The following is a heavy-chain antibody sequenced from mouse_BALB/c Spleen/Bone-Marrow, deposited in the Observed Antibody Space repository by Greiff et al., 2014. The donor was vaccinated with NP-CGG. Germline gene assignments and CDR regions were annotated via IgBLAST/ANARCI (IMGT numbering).Heavy chain of an antibody. D-gene: IGHD1-1*01. J-gene: IGHJ4*01. Sequence: QVQLQQPGAELARPGASVKMSCKASGYTFTTYTMHWVQQRPGQGLEWVGYINPSTGFTNYNQIFKDKATLAADKSSSTAYMQLSSLTSEDSAVYYCARGGFLLRSLALDYWGQGTLVTVSS. CDR2: INPSTGFT. V-gene: IGHV1-4*01. CDR1: GYTFTTYT. CDR3: ARGGFLLRSLALDY.